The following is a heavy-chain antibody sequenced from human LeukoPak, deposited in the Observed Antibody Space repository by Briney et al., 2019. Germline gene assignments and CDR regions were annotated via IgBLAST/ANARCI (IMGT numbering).Heavy chain of an antibody. CDR2: ISGSGGST. J-gene: IGHJ4*02. CDR3: AKGPAPYYYDSSGSWGYFDY. Sequence: GGSLRLSCAASGFTFSSYAMSWVRQAPGKGLEWVSAISGSGGSTYYADSVKGRFTISRDNSKNTLYLQMNSPRAEDTAVYYCAKGPAPYYYDSSGSWGYFDYWGQGTLVTVSS. CDR1: GFTFSSYA. D-gene: IGHD3-22*01. V-gene: IGHV3-23*01.